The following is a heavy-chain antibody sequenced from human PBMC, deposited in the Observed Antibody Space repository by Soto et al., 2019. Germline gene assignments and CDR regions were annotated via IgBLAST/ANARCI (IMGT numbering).Heavy chain of an antibody. Sequence: PGGSLRLSCAASGFTFSCYSMNWLRQAPGKGLEWVSSISSSSSYIYYADSVKGRFTISRDNAKNSLYLQMNSLRAEDTAVYYCARSLGYCSSTSCYLESYYYYGMDVWGQGTTVTVSS. CDR2: ISSSSSYI. CDR1: GFTFSCYS. CDR3: ARSLGYCSSTSCYLESYYYYGMDV. J-gene: IGHJ6*02. V-gene: IGHV3-21*01. D-gene: IGHD2-2*01.